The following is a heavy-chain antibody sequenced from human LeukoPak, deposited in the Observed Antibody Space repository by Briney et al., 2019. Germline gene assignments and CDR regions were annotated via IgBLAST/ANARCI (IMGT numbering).Heavy chain of an antibody. D-gene: IGHD6-19*01. CDR3: ARDRAVAGTRGHYYYYMDV. CDR1: GYTFTSYA. V-gene: IGHV7-4-1*02. CDR2: INTNTGNP. J-gene: IGHJ6*03. Sequence: ASVKVSCKASGYTFTSYAMNWVRQAPGQGLEWMGWINTNTGNPTYAQGFTGRFVFSLDTSVSTAYLQISSLKAEDTAVYYCARDRAVAGTRGHYYYYMDVWGKGTTVTVSS.